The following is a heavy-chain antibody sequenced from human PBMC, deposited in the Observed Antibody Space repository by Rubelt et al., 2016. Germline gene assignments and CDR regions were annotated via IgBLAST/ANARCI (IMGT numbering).Heavy chain of an antibody. CDR1: GFTFSSYS. J-gene: IGHJ4*02. CDR2: ISSSSSYI. D-gene: IGHD6-19*01. Sequence: VESGGGLVQPGGSLRLSCAASGFTFSSYSMNWVRQAPGKGLEWVSSISSSSSYIYYADSVKGRFTISRDNAKNSLYLQMNSLRAEDTALYYCAKDIEGYSSGWYVNYFDYWGQGTLVTVSS. V-gene: IGHV3-21*04. CDR3: AKDIEGYSSGWYVNYFDY.